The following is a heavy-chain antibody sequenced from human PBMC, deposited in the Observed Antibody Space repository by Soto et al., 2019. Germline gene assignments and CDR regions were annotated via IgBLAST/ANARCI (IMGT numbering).Heavy chain of an antibody. D-gene: IGHD2-2*01. J-gene: IGHJ6*02. CDR3: ARSQGSSTSFEIYYYYYYGMDV. Sequence: GGSLRLSCAASGFTLSSYGMHWVRQAPGKGLEWVAVISYDGSNKYYADSVKGRFTISRDNSKNTPYLQMNSLRPEDTAVYYCARSQGSSTSFEIYYYYYYGMDVRGQGTTVTVSS. V-gene: IGHV3-30*01. CDR2: ISYDGSNK. CDR1: GFTLSSYG.